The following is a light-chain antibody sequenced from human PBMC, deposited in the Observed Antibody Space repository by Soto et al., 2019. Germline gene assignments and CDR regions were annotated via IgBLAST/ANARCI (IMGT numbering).Light chain of an antibody. J-gene: IGKJ1*01. Sequence: IGMTQSPATLSVSTGERATLSCRASQSIRSNLAWYQQKPGQAPRLLLYGASTRATGIPARFSGSGSETEFTLTISSLQFEDSAVYYCQQYNNWWTFGQGTKVDIK. CDR2: GAS. V-gene: IGKV3-15*01. CDR1: QSIRSN. CDR3: QQYNNWWT.